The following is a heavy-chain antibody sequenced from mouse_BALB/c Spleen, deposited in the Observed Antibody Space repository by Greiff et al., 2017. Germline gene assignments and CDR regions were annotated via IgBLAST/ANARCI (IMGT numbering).Heavy chain of an antibody. CDR2: ILPGSGST. CDR1: GYTFSSYW. Sequence: VKLQESGAELMKPGASVKISCKATGYTFSSYWIEWVKQRPGHGLEWIGEILPGSGSTNYNEKFKGKATFTADTSSNTAYMQLSSLTSEDSAVYYCARLNIYDGYSLAYWGQGTLVTVSA. J-gene: IGHJ3*01. D-gene: IGHD2-3*01. V-gene: IGHV1-9*01. CDR3: ARLNIYDGYSLAY.